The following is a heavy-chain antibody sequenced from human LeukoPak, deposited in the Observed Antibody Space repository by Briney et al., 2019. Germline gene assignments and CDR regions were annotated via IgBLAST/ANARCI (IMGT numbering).Heavy chain of an antibody. Sequence: GSLRLSGAASGFTFSSYAMHWIRQAPGKGLEWVAVISYDGSNKYYADSVKGRFTISRDNSKNTLYLQMNSLRAEDTAVYYCANYGDYFDYWGQGTLVTVSS. CDR2: ISYDGSNK. J-gene: IGHJ4*02. D-gene: IGHD4-17*01. V-gene: IGHV3-30-3*01. CDR3: ANYGDYFDY. CDR1: GFTFSSYA.